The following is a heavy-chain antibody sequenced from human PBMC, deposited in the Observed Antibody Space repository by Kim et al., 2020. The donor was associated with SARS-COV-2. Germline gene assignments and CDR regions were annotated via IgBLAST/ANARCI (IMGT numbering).Heavy chain of an antibody. CDR3: ARFWATINWYLDL. D-gene: IGHD5-12*01. CDR1: GGSISSYS. CDR2: IYYSGIT. V-gene: IGHV4-59*01. J-gene: IGHJ2*01. Sequence: SETLSLTCTVSGGSISSYSWSWIRQSPGKGLEWIGYIYYSGITNYNPSLKSRVTVSVDTSKNQFSLKLNSVTAADTAVYYCARFWATINWYLDLWGRGTLVTVSS.